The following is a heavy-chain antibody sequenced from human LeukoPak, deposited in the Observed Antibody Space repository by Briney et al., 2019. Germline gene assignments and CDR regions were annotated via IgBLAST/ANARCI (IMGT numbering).Heavy chain of an antibody. J-gene: IGHJ3*02. CDR3: ARIGWNDAFDI. D-gene: IGHD1-1*01. V-gene: IGHV3-21*05. CDR1: GFTFSSYE. CDR2: ISSSSSYI. Sequence: GGSLRLSCAASGFTFSSYEMNWVRQAPGKGLEWVSYISSSSSYIYYADSVKGRFTISRDNAKNSLYLQMNSLRAEDTAVYYCARIGWNDAFDIWGQGTMVTVSS.